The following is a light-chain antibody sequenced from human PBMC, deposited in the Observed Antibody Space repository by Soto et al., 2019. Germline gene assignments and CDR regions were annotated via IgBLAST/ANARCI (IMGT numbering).Light chain of an antibody. V-gene: IGKV1-5*03. CDR1: EDIRTW. Sequence: DIQMTQSPSTLSASVGDRLTVTCRASEDIRTWLAWYQQKPGKAPKLLIYSASSLETGVPSRLSGSGYGTDFTITISSMKTDDFEAYFCQHYKSFSLTFGGGTKVDIK. CDR2: SAS. J-gene: IGKJ4*01. CDR3: QHYKSFSLT.